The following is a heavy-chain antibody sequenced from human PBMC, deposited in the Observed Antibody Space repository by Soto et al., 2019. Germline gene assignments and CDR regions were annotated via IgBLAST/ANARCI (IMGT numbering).Heavy chain of an antibody. J-gene: IGHJ4*02. V-gene: IGHV1-3*01. CDR3: ARESRYCSGGSCYFLPGIDY. CDR1: GYTFTRNA. CDR2: IDAGFGNT. Sequence: ASVKVSCKASGYTFTRNAIHWVRQAPGQRLEWIGKIDAGFGNTKYAQKFQGRVTITTDKSTSTAYMELSSLRSEDTAVYYCARESRYCSGGSCYFLPGIDYWGQGTLVTAPQ. D-gene: IGHD2-15*01.